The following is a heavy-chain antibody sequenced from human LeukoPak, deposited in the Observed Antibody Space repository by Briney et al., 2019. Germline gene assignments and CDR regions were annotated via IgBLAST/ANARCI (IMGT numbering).Heavy chain of an antibody. J-gene: IGHJ5*02. CDR2: INPNSGGT. CDR3: ARGAGVTMVRGVIWFDP. V-gene: IGHV1-2*02. CDR1: GYTFTGYY. D-gene: IGHD3-10*01. Sequence: GASVKVSFKASGYTFTGYYMHWVRQAPGQGLEWMGWINPNSGGTNYAQKFQGRVTMTRDTSISTAYMELSRLRSDDTAVYYCARGAGVTMVRGVIWFDPWGQGTLVTVSS.